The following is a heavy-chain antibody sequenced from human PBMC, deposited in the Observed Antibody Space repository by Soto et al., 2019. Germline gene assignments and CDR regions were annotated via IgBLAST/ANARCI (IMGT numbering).Heavy chain of an antibody. CDR3: ARDDCSGGSCYSPWYYYYGMDV. V-gene: IGHV3-74*01. D-gene: IGHD2-15*01. CDR1: GFTFSSYW. Sequence: EVQLVESGGGLVQPGGSLRLSCAASGFTFSSYWMHWCRQAPGKGLVWVSRINSDGSSTSYADSVRGRLTISRDNAKNTLYLQMNSLRAEDTAVYYCARDDCSGGSCYSPWYYYYGMDVWGQGTTVTVSS. CDR2: INSDGSST. J-gene: IGHJ6*02.